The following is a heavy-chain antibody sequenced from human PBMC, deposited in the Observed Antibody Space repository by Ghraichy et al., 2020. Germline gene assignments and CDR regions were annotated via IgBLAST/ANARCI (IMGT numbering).Heavy chain of an antibody. Sequence: ASVKVSCKASGYTFTGYYMHWVRQAPGQGLEWMGWINPNSGGTNYAQKFQGRVTMTRDTSISTAYMELSRLRSDDTAVYYCARHIRPIVVVVAAPFDYWGQGTLVTVSS. V-gene: IGHV1-2*02. CDR1: GYTFTGYY. CDR3: ARHIRPIVVVVAAPFDY. CDR2: INPNSGGT. J-gene: IGHJ4*02. D-gene: IGHD2-15*01.